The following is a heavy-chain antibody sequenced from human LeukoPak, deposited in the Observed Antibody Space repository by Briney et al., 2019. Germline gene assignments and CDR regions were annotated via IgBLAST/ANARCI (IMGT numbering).Heavy chain of an antibody. CDR3: ARDFGGYYYDSSGSNSFDY. J-gene: IGHJ4*02. CDR2: TSYDGSNK. Sequence: GGSLRLSCAASGFTFSSYAMYWVRQAPGKGLEWVAVTSYDGSNKYYADSVKGRFTISRDNSKNTLYLQMNSLRAEDTAVYYCARDFGGYYYDSSGSNSFDYWGQGTLVTVSS. CDR1: GFTFSSYA. D-gene: IGHD3-22*01. V-gene: IGHV3-30-3*01.